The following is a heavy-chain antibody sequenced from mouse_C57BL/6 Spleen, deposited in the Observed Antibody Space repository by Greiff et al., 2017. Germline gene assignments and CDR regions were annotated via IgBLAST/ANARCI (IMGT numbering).Heavy chain of an antibody. CDR2: INPSSGYT. D-gene: IGHD1-1*01. CDR3: ARSRCTTVVGYFDV. Sequence: QVQLKQSGAELARPGASVKMSCKASGYTFTSYTMHWVKQRPGQGLEWIGYINPSSGYTKYNQKFKDQATLTADKSSSTAYMQLSSLTSEDSAVYYCARSRCTTVVGYFDVWGTGTTVTVSS. V-gene: IGHV1-4*01. CDR1: GYTFTSYT. J-gene: IGHJ1*03.